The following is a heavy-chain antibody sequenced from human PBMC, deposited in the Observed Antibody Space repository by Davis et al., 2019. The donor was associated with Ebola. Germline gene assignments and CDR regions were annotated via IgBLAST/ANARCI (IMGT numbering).Heavy chain of an antibody. Sequence: GSLRLSCTVSGGSISSSSYYWGWIRQPPGKGLEWIGSIYYSGSTNYNPSLKSRVTISVDTSKNQFSLKLSSVTAADTAVYYCARGQVVWPRFDPWGQGTLVTVSS. CDR3: ARGQVVWPRFDP. V-gene: IGHV4-39*07. J-gene: IGHJ5*02. CDR2: IYYSGST. D-gene: IGHD2-15*01. CDR1: GGSISSSSYY.